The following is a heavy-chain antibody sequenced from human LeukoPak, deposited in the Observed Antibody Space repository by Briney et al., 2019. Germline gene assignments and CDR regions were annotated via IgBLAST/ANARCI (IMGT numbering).Heavy chain of an antibody. Sequence: GGSLRLSCAASGFTFDDYAMHWVRQAPGKGLEWVSLISWDGGSTYYADSVKGRFTISRDNGKNSLYLQMNSLRAEDTAVYYCATDLSLWYRGVIYYWGQGTLVTVSS. J-gene: IGHJ4*02. CDR2: ISWDGGST. D-gene: IGHD3-10*01. CDR3: ATDLSLWYRGVIYY. CDR1: GFTFDDYA. V-gene: IGHV3-43D*03.